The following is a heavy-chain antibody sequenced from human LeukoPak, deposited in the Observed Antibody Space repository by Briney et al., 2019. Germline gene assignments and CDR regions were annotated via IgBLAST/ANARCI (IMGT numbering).Heavy chain of an antibody. V-gene: IGHV3-74*01. CDR3: TRSLSGYNYTPDH. Sequence: GGSLRLSCAASGFTSGFTFSTYWMHWVRQAPGKGLVWVSYINGDGSGTDYADSVKGRFAISRDNAKNTLSLQMNSLRAEDTAVYYCTRSLSGYNYTPDHWGQGTLVTVSS. J-gene: IGHJ4*02. D-gene: IGHD5-18*01. CDR1: GFTFSTYW. CDR2: INGDGSGT.